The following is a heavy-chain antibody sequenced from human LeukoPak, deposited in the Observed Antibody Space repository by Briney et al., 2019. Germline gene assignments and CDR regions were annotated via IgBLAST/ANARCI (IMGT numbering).Heavy chain of an antibody. Sequence: SESLSLTCTVSGGSIKDSDWSWIRQPAGKGLEWIGRIYTNGRTNYNPSLKSRVTMSLDRSKNQFSLKLTSVTAADTAVYYCAREFYGGQPAYWGQGTLVTVSS. J-gene: IGHJ4*02. V-gene: IGHV4-4*07. CDR1: GGSIKDSD. CDR2: IYTNGRT. D-gene: IGHD4-23*01. CDR3: AREFYGGQPAY.